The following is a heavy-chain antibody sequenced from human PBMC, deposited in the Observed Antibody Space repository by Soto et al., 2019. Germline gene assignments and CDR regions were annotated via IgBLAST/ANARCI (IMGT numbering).Heavy chain of an antibody. J-gene: IGHJ6*02. CDR2: IYTSGST. CDR1: GGSISSYY. Sequence: QVQLQESGPGLVKPSETLSLTCTVSGGSISSYYWSWIRQPAGKGLEWIGRIYTSGSTNYNPSLKSRVTMSVDTTKNQFSLKLSSVTAADTAVYYCPRVHSRTTGYYYGMDVLGQGTTVTVSS. D-gene: IGHD4-4*01. V-gene: IGHV4-4*07. CDR3: PRVHSRTTGYYYGMDV.